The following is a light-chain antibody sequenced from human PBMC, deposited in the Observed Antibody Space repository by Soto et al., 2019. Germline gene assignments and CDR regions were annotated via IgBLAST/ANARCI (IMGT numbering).Light chain of an antibody. V-gene: IGKV1-9*01. CDR3: QQLNSYPIT. CDR1: QDISNY. CDR2: AAS. Sequence: DIQMTQSPSSLSASVGDIVTITCQASQDISNYLNWYQQKPGKAPKLLIYAASTLQSGVPSRFSGSGSGTEFTLTISRLQTEDFATYYCQQLNSYPITFGQGTRLEIK. J-gene: IGKJ5*01.